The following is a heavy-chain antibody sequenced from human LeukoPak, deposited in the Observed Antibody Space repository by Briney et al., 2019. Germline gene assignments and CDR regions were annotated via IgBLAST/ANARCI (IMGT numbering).Heavy chain of an antibody. CDR3: AREGYAIWFDP. CDR2: ISSSSSYI. V-gene: IGHV3-21*01. D-gene: IGHD2-8*01. CDR1: GFTFSSYS. Sequence: PGGSLRLSCAASGFTFSSYSMSWVRQTPGKGLEWVSSISSSSSYIYYADSVKGGFTISTDNAKNSLYLQMNSLRAEDTAVYYCAREGYAIWFDPWGQGTLVTVSS. J-gene: IGHJ5*02.